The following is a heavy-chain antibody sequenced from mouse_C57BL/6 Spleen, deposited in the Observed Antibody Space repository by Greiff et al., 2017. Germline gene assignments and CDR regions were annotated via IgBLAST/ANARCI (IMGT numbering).Heavy chain of an antibody. D-gene: IGHD2-2*01. CDR3: ARLEGYDWFAY. CDR2: INPNNGGT. V-gene: IGHV1-26*01. Sequence: VQLQQSGPELVKPGASVKISCKASGYTFTDYYMNWVKQSNGKSLEWIGDINPNNGGTSYNQKFKGKATLTVDKSSSTAYMERRSLTSEDSAVYYCARLEGYDWFAYWGQGTLVTVSA. CDR1: GYTFTDYY. J-gene: IGHJ3*01.